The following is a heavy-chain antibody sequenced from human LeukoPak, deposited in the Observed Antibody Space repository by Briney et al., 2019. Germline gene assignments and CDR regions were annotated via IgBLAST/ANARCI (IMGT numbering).Heavy chain of an antibody. J-gene: IGHJ4*02. CDR1: GYTFTGYY. Sequence: ASVKVSCKASGYTFTGYYMHWVRQAPGQGLEWMGWINPNSGGTNYAQKFQGRVTMTRDTSISTAYMELSRLRSDDTAVYYCARYYDFWSGVDYWGQGTLVTVSS. D-gene: IGHD3-3*01. CDR2: INPNSGGT. V-gene: IGHV1-2*02. CDR3: ARYYDFWSGVDY.